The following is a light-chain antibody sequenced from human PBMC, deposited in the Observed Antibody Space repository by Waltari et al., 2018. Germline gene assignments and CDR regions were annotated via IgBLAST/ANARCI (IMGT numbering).Light chain of an antibody. J-gene: IGLJ2*01. CDR2: VGTGGIVG. Sequence: QPVLTQPPSASASLGASVTPTCTLSSGYSNYKVDWYQQRPGKGPRFVMRVGTGGIVGSKGDGIPVRFSVLGSGLNRYLTIKNIQEEDESDYHCGADHGSGRNFVVVFGGGTKLTVL. CDR3: GADHGSGRNFVVV. V-gene: IGLV9-49*01. CDR1: SGYSNYK.